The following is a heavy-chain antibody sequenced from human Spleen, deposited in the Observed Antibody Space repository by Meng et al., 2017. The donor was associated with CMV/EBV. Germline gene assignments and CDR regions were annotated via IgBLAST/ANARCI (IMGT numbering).Heavy chain of an antibody. J-gene: IGHJ6*02. CDR2: IRHDGSNK. D-gene: IGHD1-26*01. Sequence: GESLKISCTASEFSFSSFGMQWVRQAPGKWLEWVAFIRHDGSNKYYAESVEGRFTISRDNSKNALYLQMNSLRPEDTAVYYSAKEGADSGFFYYTLGVWGQGTTVTVSS. V-gene: IGHV3-30*02. CDR3: AKEGADSGFFYYTLGV. CDR1: EFSFSSFG.